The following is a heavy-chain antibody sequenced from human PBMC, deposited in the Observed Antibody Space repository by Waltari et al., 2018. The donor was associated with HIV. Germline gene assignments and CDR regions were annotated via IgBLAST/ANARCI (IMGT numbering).Heavy chain of an antibody. CDR3: ARSWRSIQLWTSQNGMDV. V-gene: IGHV2-70*01. J-gene: IGHJ6*02. D-gene: IGHD5-18*01. CDR1: GFSLSTSGMC. Sequence: QVTLRESGPALVKPTQTLPLTCTFSGFSLSTSGMCVSWIRQPPGKALEWLALIDWDDDKYYSTSLKTMLTISKDTSKNQVVLTMTNMDPVDTATYYGARSWRSIQLWTSQNGMDVWGQVTTVTVSS. CDR2: IDWDDDK.